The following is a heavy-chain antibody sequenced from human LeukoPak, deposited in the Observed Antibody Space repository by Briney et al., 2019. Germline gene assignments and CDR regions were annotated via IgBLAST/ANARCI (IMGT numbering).Heavy chain of an antibody. J-gene: IGHJ4*02. CDR2: ISGSGGST. CDR3: AKDGYSSSWYYFDH. Sequence: GGSLRLSCAASGFTFSSYAMSWVRQAPGKGLEWVSAISGSGGSTYYADSVKGRFTISRDNSKNTLYLQMNSLRAEDTAVYFCAKDGYSSSWYYFDHWGQGTPVTVSS. CDR1: GFTFSSYA. V-gene: IGHV3-23*01. D-gene: IGHD6-13*01.